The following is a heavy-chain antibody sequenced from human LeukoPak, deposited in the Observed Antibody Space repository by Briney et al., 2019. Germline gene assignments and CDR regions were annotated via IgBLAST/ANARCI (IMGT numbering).Heavy chain of an antibody. J-gene: IGHJ4*02. CDR1: GYSFTNYD. Sequence: ASVKVSCKASGYSFTNYDINWVRQATGQGLEWMGWMNPNSGNTGYAQKFQGRVTMTRNTSISTAYMELSSLRSEDTAVYYCARGRDSSSWYATRNYFDYWGQGTLVTVSS. V-gene: IGHV1-8*02. D-gene: IGHD6-13*01. CDR3: ARGRDSSSWYATRNYFDY. CDR2: MNPNSGNT.